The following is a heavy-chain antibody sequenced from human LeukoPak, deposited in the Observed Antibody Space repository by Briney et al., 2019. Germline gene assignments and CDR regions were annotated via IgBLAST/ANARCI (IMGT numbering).Heavy chain of an antibody. V-gene: IGHV3-33*06. D-gene: IGHD3-10*01. CDR2: IWDDGSNK. Sequence: PGGSLRLSCAASGFTFSSYEMNWVRQAPGKGLEWVAVIWDDGSNKYYAESVKGRFTISRDISKNMLYLQMNSLRVEDTAVYYCAKERGGQDWDFDLWGRGTLVTVSS. CDR1: GFTFSSYE. CDR3: AKERGGQDWDFDL. J-gene: IGHJ2*01.